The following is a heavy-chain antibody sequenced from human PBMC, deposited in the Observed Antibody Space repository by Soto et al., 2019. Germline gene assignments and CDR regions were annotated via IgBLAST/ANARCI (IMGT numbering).Heavy chain of an antibody. V-gene: IGHV3-74*01. J-gene: IGHJ4*02. Sequence: GGALRLSCAASGFTFSNFLMHWVRQSPGKGLEWVSRINGDGSGTHYADSVRGRFTISRDNAKNTLFLQVDSLRAEDTAVYYCVKVLARGVGVPRFYFDSWGQGTLVTVSS. CDR2: INGDGSGT. CDR1: GFTFSNFL. CDR3: VKVLARGVGVPRFYFDS. D-gene: IGHD5-12*01.